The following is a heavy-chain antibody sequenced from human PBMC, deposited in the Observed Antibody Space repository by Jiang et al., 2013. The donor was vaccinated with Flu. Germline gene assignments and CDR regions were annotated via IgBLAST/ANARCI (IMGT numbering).Heavy chain of an antibody. CDR1: GGSINSGGFY. Sequence: GSGLVKPSQTLSLTCTVSGGSINSGGFYWSWIRQVPGKGLEWIAYIYHTGSTYYSPSLESRATISIDTSHNQFSLKLSSVTAADTAVYYCARDRGLVVDHWGQGT. CDR2: IYHTGST. D-gene: IGHD6-19*01. CDR3: ARDRGLVVDH. J-gene: IGHJ4*02. V-gene: IGHV4-31*03.